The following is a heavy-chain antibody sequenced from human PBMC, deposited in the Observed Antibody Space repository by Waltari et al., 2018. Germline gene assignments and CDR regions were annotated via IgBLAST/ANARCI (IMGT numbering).Heavy chain of an antibody. CDR3: TSWRVVAGTGWFDS. D-gene: IGHD2-15*01. J-gene: IGHJ5*01. CDR2: IRNSGGNT. Sequence: EVQLLESGGGLVQPGVSLRLSCPAYEFSFSNYDMAWVRQAPGKGLEWVSGIRNSGGNTYYGDSVKGRFAISRDNSRNTLHLQMNGLRAEDTAIYYCTSWRVVAGTGWFDSWGQGTLVTVSS. V-gene: IGHV3-23*01. CDR1: EFSFSNYD.